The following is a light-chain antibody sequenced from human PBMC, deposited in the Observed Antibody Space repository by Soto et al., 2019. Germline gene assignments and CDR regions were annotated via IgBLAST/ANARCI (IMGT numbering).Light chain of an antibody. CDR1: QSVSSSY. V-gene: IGKV3-20*01. CDR3: QQYDKSRT. CDR2: GAF. Sequence: IVLTQSPDTLSLSPGERATLSCRASQSVSSSYLAWYHQKPGQPPRLLIYGAFSRTTGLPDRFSGSGSGADFTLTISRLAPDDFGVYYCQQYDKSRTFGQGTKVDIK. J-gene: IGKJ1*01.